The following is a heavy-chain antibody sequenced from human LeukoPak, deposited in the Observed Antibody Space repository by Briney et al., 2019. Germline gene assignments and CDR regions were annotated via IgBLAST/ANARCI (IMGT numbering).Heavy chain of an antibody. J-gene: IGHJ6*02. CDR3: ARDLGLYCSGGSCYSGGEGDYYYYGMDV. D-gene: IGHD2-15*01. Sequence: ASVKVSCKASGYTFTCYGISWVRQPPGQGLEWMGWISAYNGNTNYAQKLQGRVTMTTDRYTSTAYIDLRSLRSDDRAVYYCARDLGLYCSGGSCYSGGEGDYYYYGMDVWGQGTTVTVSS. V-gene: IGHV1-18*01. CDR1: GYTFTCYG. CDR2: ISAYNGNT.